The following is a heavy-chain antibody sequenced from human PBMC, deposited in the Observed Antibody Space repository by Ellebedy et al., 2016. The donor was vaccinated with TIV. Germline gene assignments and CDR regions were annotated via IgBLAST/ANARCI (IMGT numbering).Heavy chain of an antibody. J-gene: IGHJ2*01. CDR2: LSASGGST. CDR1: GFTFSSYA. V-gene: IGHV3-23*01. D-gene: IGHD1-26*01. Sequence: GESLKISCVGSGFTFSSYAMSWVRQAPGKGLDWVSSLSASGGSTYYADSVKGRFTISRDNSKNTLYLQMNSLRAEDTAVYYCAKLRGATGSWYFDLWGRGTLVPVSS. CDR3: AKLRGATGSWYFDL.